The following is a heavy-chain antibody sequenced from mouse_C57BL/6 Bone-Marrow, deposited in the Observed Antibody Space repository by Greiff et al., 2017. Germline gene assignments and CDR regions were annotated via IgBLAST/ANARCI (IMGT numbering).Heavy chain of an antibody. CDR1: GYAFTNYL. V-gene: IGHV1-54*01. J-gene: IGHJ2*01. CDR3: ARQGVGAKNY. D-gene: IGHD1-1*01. CDR2: INPGSGGT. Sequence: QVQLQQSGAELVRPGTSVKVSCKASGYAFTNYLIEWVKQRPGQGLEWIGVINPGSGGTNYNEKFKGKATLTADKSSSTAYMQLSGLTSEDSAVYFCARQGVGAKNYWGQGTTLTVSS.